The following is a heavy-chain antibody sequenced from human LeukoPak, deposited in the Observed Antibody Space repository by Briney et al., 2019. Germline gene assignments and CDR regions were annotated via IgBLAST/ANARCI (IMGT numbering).Heavy chain of an antibody. J-gene: IGHJ6*03. Sequence: SVKVSRKASGGIFSSYTISWVRQAPGQGLEWMGRIIPILGIANYAQKFQGRVTITADKSTSTAYMELSSLRSEDTAVYYCASERLGYYYMDVWGKGTTVTVSS. CDR2: IIPILGIA. V-gene: IGHV1-69*02. CDR1: GGIFSSYT. D-gene: IGHD1-1*01. CDR3: ASERLGYYYMDV.